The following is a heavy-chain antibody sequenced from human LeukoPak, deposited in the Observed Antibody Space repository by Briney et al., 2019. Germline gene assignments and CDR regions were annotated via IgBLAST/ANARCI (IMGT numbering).Heavy chain of an antibody. V-gene: IGHV4-59*01. CDR1: GGSISSYY. D-gene: IGHD4-17*01. J-gene: IGHJ6*03. Sequence: PSEILSLTCTVSGGSISSYYWSWIRQPPGKGLEWIGYIYYSGSTNYNPSPKSRVTISVDTSKNQFSLKLSSVTAADTAVYYCARGFEGSYGDYDPFTYYYYYMDVWGKGTTVTISS. CDR3: ARGFEGSYGDYDPFTYYYYYMDV. CDR2: IYYSGST.